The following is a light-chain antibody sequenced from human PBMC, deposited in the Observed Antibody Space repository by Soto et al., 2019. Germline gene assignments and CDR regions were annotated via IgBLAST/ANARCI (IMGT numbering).Light chain of an antibody. J-gene: IGKJ1*01. CDR1: QSITSR. Sequence: DIQMTQSPSTLSASVGDRVTITCRASQSITSRLTWYQQKPGKAPQLLIYDASSLKSGVPSRFSGSGSGTEFTLTVSSLQPDDFATYYCQQYNSYPCTFGQGTKMEIK. V-gene: IGKV1-5*01. CDR2: DAS. CDR3: QQYNSYPCT.